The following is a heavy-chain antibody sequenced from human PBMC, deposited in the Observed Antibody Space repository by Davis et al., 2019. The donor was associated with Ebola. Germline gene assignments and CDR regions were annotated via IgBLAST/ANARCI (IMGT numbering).Heavy chain of an antibody. CDR3: ARGQPGYGVTMVRGVRRGWYGMDV. D-gene: IGHD3-10*01. CDR2: ISSSRSTI. V-gene: IGHV3-48*02. J-gene: IGHJ6*02. Sequence: GGSLRLSCAASGFTFSSYSMNWVRQAPGKGLEWVSYISSSRSTIYYADSVKGRFTISRDNAKSSLYLQMNSLRDEDTAVYYCARGQPGYGVTMVRGVRRGWYGMDVWGQGTTVTVSS. CDR1: GFTFSSYS.